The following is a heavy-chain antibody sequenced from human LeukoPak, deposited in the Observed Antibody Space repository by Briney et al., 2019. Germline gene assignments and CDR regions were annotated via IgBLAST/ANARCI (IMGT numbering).Heavy chain of an antibody. Sequence: AGGSLRLSCVASGFIFNSNNMNWVRQPPGKGLEWVSFISSSSSTIYYADSVRGRFTISRDNAQNTLYLHMNSLRVEDTAVYYCVRDLGGTTVRGLAMDVWGQGTTVSVSS. CDR3: VRDLGGTTVRGLAMDV. CDR1: GFIFNSNN. D-gene: IGHD3-10*01. J-gene: IGHJ6*02. CDR2: ISSSSSTI. V-gene: IGHV3-48*04.